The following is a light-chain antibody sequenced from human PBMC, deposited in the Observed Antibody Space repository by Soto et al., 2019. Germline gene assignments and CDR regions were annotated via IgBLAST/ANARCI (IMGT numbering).Light chain of an antibody. V-gene: IGKV3-11*01. CDR2: DAS. J-gene: IGKJ1*01. CDR1: QSVSSY. Sequence: EIVLTQSPATLSLSPGEGATLSCRASQSVSSYLAWYQQKPGQAPRLLIYDASNRATGIPARFSGSGSGTYFTLIISSLEPEDFAVYYCQQRSNWPVTFGLGTKVEV. CDR3: QQRSNWPVT.